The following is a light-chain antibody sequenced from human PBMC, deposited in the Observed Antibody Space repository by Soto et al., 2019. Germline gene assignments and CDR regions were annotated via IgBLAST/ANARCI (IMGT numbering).Light chain of an antibody. V-gene: IGKV3-20*01. J-gene: IGKJ3*01. CDR3: QQYGRSPET. CDR1: QSVSRN. CDR2: GAS. Sequence: EIVLTQSPATLCLSPGERATLSCRASQSVSRNLAWYQQKPGQAPRLLIYGASSRATGIPDRFSGSGSGTDFTLAITRLEPEDFAVYICQQYGRSPETFGPGTKVDIK.